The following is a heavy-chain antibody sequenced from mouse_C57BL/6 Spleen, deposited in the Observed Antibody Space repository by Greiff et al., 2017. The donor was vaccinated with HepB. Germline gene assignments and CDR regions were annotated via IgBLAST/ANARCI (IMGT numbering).Heavy chain of an antibody. D-gene: IGHD1-3*01. CDR3: GRSGGGDGFAY. V-gene: IGHV1-26*01. J-gene: IGHJ3*01. Sequence: EVQLQQSGPELVKPGASVKISCKASGYTFTDYYMNWVKQSHGKSLEWIGDINPNNGGTSYNQKFKGKATLTVDKSSSTAYMELRSLTSEDSAVYYCGRSGGGDGFAYWGQGTLVTVSA. CDR1: GYTFTDYY. CDR2: INPNNGGT.